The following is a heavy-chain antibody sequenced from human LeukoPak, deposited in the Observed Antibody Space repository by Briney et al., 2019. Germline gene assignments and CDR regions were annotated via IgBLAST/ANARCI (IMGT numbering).Heavy chain of an antibody. V-gene: IGHV3-21*01. CDR2: ISSSSSYI. CDR1: GFTFSSYS. Sequence: GGALRLSCAASGFTFSSYSMNWVRQVPGKGLEWVSSISSSSSYIYYADSVKGRFTISRDNAKNSLYLQMNSLRAEDTAVYYCARDYYGSGSYLGAPRGAFDIWGQGTMVTVSS. D-gene: IGHD3-10*01. J-gene: IGHJ3*02. CDR3: ARDYYGSGSYLGAPRGAFDI.